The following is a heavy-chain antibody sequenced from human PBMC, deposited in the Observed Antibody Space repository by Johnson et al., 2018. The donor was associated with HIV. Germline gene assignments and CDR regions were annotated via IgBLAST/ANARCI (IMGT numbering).Heavy chain of an antibody. Sequence: MLLVESGGSLVQPGGSLTLSCAASGLTFSNFYMTWVRQAPGTGLEWVATIRPDGSEEFYGDSVKGRFTISRDNAKRSFFLQMNNLRADDTAMYYCASGHSAYWGRGTMVTVSS. J-gene: IGHJ3*01. CDR2: IRPDGSEE. CDR3: ASGHSAY. D-gene: IGHD5-12*01. CDR1: GLTFSNFY. V-gene: IGHV3-7*05.